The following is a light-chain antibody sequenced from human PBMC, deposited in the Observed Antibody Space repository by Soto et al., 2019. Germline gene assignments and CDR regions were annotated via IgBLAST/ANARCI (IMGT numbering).Light chain of an antibody. CDR3: QQYPGYT. CDR2: GAS. J-gene: IGKJ2*01. CDR1: QSVSSSY. V-gene: IGKV3-20*01. Sequence: EIVLTQSPGTLSLSPGERATLSCRASQSVSSSYLAWYQQKPGQAPRLLIYGASSRATGIPDRFSGSGSGTDFTLTISRLEPEDFAVYHCQQYPGYTFGQGTKLEIK.